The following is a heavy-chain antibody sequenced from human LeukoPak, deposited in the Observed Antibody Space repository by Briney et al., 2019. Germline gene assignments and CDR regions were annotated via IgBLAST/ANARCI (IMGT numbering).Heavy chain of an antibody. J-gene: IGHJ4*02. CDR1: GYTFTSYG. CDR3: AREAVSFVAVAKEGYFDF. CDR2: ISAYKGYT. V-gene: IGHV1-18*01. D-gene: IGHD6-19*01. Sequence: ASVKVSCKASGYTFTSYGISWARQAPGQGLEWMGWISAYKGYTSHAQKFQDRIIMSTDTSTTTAYMELRNLKSDDTAVYYCAREAVSFVAVAKEGYFDFWGQGTLVTVSS.